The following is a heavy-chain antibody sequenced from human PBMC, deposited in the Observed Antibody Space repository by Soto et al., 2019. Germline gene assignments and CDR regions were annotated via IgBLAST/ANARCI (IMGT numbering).Heavy chain of an antibody. J-gene: IGHJ6*02. D-gene: IGHD1-7*01. CDR1: GFTFSSYS. Sequence: GRSLRLSCAASGFTFSSYSMNWVRQAPGKGLEWVSYISSSSSTIYSAASVKGRFTISRDNAKNSLFLQMNSLRDEDTAVYYCARGNWNYPYSGMDVWGQGTTVTGSS. CDR2: ISSSSSTI. V-gene: IGHV3-48*02. CDR3: ARGNWNYPYSGMDV.